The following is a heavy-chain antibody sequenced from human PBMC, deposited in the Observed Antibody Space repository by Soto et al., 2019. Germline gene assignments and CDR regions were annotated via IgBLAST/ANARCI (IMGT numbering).Heavy chain of an antibody. CDR2: IYYRGNT. CDR3: ARLEGLATISYYFDF. J-gene: IGHJ4*02. D-gene: IGHD3-3*01. Sequence: QLQLQESGPGLVKPSETLSLTCSVSGDSINSDKYYWGWIRQPPGKGLEWIGSIYYRGNTYYNPSLQTRVTISLDKSKSQFSLKLNSVTAADSAVYFCARLEGLATISYYFDFWGQGAQVTVSS. V-gene: IGHV4-39*01. CDR1: GDSINSDKYY.